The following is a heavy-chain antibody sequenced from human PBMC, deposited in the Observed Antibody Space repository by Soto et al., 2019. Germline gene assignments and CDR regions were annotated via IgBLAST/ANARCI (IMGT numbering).Heavy chain of an antibody. J-gene: IGHJ3*02. CDR3: AAASGCRSTSCYTVGPFEI. Sequence: QVQLVQSGAEVKKPGSSVKVSCKASGGTFSSYAISWVRQAPGQGLEWMGGIIPILGTANYAQKFQGRITITADEPTSTAYMALSSLRTEDTAVYCCAAASGCRSTSCYTVGPFEIWCQCTMVTVSS. CDR2: IIPILGTA. V-gene: IGHV1-69*01. CDR1: GGTFSSYA. D-gene: IGHD2-2*02.